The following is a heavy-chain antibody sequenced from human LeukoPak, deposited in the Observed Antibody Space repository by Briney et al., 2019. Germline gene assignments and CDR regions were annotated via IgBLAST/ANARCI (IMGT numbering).Heavy chain of an antibody. CDR3: ARSPPGFCDSSGYYELDY. D-gene: IGHD3-22*01. V-gene: IGHV1-69*05. J-gene: IGHJ4*02. Sequence: GASVKVSCKASGGTFSSYAISWVRQAPGQGLEWMGGIIPIFGTANYAQKFQGRVTITTDESTSTAYMELSSLRSEDTAVYYCARSPPGFCDSSGYYELDYWGQGTLVTVSS. CDR2: IIPIFGTA. CDR1: GGTFSSYA.